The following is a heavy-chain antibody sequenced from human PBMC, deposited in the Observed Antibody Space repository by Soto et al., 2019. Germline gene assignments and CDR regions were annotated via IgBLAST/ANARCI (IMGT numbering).Heavy chain of an antibody. D-gene: IGHD2-21*01. CDR2: INAGNGNT. CDR1: GYTFTSYA. CDR3: ATAGEPIDY. V-gene: IGHV1-3*05. Sequence: QVQLVQSGAEEKKPGASVKVSCKASGYTFTSYAMHWVRQAPGQRLEWMGWINAGNGNTKYSQKFQGRVTITRDTSAITAFMSLSSLSSADTALYYCATAGEPIDYWRQGPLVTVSS. J-gene: IGHJ4*02.